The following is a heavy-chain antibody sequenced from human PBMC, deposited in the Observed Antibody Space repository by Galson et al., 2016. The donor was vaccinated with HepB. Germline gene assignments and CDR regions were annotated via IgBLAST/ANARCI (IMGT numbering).Heavy chain of an antibody. D-gene: IGHD6-6*01. J-gene: IGHJ5*02. Sequence: SVKVSCKAPGYTFTGYYMHWVRQAPGQGLEWMGWIDPTNGVTNYTQRFQGRVTMTRDTSIRTAYMELSSLRSDDTAVYYCVRLAVRPGWDGNWFDPWGQGTLVTVSS. CDR2: IDPTNGVT. CDR1: GYTFTGYY. V-gene: IGHV1-2*02. CDR3: VRLAVRPGWDGNWFDP.